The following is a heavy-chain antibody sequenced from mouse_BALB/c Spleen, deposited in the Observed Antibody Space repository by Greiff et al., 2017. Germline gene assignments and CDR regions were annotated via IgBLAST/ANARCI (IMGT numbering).Heavy chain of an antibody. V-gene: IGHV2-9*02. CDR2: IWAGGST. CDR3: ARDGYGYLYAMDY. D-gene: IGHD2-14*01. CDR1: GFSLTSYG. J-gene: IGHJ4*01. Sequence: QVQLKESGPGLVAPSQSLSITCTVSGFSLTSYGVHWVRQPPGKGLEWLGVIWAGGSTNYNSALMSRLSISKDNSKSQVFLKMNSLQTDDTAMYYCARDGYGYLYAMDYWGQGTSVTVSS.